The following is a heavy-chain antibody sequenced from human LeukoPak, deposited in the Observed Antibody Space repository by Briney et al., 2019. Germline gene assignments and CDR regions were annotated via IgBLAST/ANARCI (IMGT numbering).Heavy chain of an antibody. CDR2: IYPGDSDT. CDR1: GYSFTSYW. Sequence: GESLKISCKGSGYSFTSYWIGWVRQMPGKGLEWMGIIYPGDSDTGYSPSFQGQVTISADKSISTAYLQWSSLKASDTAMYYCARQDIVVVPADQNAYYYYGMDVWGQGTTVTVSS. J-gene: IGHJ6*02. CDR3: ARQDIVVVPADQNAYYYYGMDV. D-gene: IGHD2-2*01. V-gene: IGHV5-51*01.